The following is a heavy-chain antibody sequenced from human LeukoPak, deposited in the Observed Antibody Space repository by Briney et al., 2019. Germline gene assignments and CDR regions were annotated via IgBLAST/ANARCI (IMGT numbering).Heavy chain of an antibody. Sequence: GGSLRLSCAASGFSISDYWMTWVRQAPGKGLEWVANIKLDGSEKTYVDSVKGRFTISRDNAKNSIFLQMNSLRVEDMAIYYCVRDGGTDWYDPWGQGTLVSVSS. D-gene: IGHD3-16*01. CDR3: VRDGGTDWYDP. CDR2: IKLDGSEK. J-gene: IGHJ5*02. CDR1: GFSISDYW. V-gene: IGHV3-7*01.